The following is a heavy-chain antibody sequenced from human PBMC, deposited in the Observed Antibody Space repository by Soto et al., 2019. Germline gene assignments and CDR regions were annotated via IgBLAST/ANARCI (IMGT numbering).Heavy chain of an antibody. D-gene: IGHD2-21*02. CDR3: ARELDPYDGGNSLSLDY. J-gene: IGHJ4*02. V-gene: IGHV1-69*13. CDR1: GGSFSTYG. CDR2: IIPKFGTT. Sequence: SVNVSCKASGGSFSTYGSNWVRLAPGQGLEWMGGIIPKFGTTNYAQNFQGRVTITADESTNTAYMELNYLGSDDTAVYFCARELDPYDGGNSLSLDYWGQGTQVNVSS.